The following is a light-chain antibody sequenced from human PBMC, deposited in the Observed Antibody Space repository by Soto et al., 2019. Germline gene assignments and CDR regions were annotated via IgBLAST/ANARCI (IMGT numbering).Light chain of an antibody. CDR2: WAS. CDR3: QQYYSIPPT. J-gene: IGKJ4*01. Sequence: DIVMTQYPDSLAVSLGGRATINCKSSQSLLYSSNNKNYLTWYQHKPGQPPKLLIYWASTRKSGVPDRFSGSGSGTDFTLTISSLQAEDVAVYYCQQYYSIPPTFGGGTKVDTK. CDR1: QSLLYSSNNKNY. V-gene: IGKV4-1*01.